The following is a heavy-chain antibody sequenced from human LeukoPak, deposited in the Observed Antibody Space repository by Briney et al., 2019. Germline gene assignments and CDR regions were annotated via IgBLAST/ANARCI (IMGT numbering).Heavy chain of an antibody. CDR1: GYTFTSYD. CDR3: ARGLTRYCSGGSCYIF. D-gene: IGHD2-15*01. CDR2: MNPNSGNT. J-gene: IGHJ3*01. V-gene: IGHV1-8*01. Sequence: GASVKVSCKASGYTFTSYDINWVRQATGQGLEWMGWMNPNSGNTGYAQKFQGRVTMTRNTSISTAYMELSSLRSEDTAVYYCARGLTRYCSGGSCYIFWGQGTMVTVSS.